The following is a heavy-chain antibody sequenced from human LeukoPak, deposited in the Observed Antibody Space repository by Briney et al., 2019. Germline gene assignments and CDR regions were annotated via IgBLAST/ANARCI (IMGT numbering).Heavy chain of an antibody. CDR1: GFTFDLHS. CDR3: ARVLYCGGDCHLDS. D-gene: IGHD2-21*02. CDR2: IGGTTDSI. Sequence: GGSLRLSCAASGFTFDLHSFNWVRQAPGKGLEWVASIGGTTDSIHYLDSLKGRFSISRDNDKNTLYLQMNSLSAEDTAVYFCARVLYCGGDCHLDSWGQGTLVTVSP. V-gene: IGHV3-21*06. J-gene: IGHJ5*01.